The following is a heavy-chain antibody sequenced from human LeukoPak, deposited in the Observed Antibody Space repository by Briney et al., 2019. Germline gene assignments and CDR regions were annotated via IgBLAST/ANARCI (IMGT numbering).Heavy chain of an antibody. J-gene: IGHJ5*02. CDR2: IFYTGST. CDR3: ARHRRLDP. D-gene: IGHD6-25*01. Sequence: ASETLSLTCTVSGDSMNNFYWTWIRQPPGKGLEWIGHIFYTGSTSYSPSLESRVAISLDTSKKQFSLKLTSVTAADTAVYYCARHRRLDPWGQGTLVTVSS. CDR1: GDSMNNFY. V-gene: IGHV4-59*08.